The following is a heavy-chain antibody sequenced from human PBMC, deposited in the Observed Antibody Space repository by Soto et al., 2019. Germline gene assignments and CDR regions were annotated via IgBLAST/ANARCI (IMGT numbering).Heavy chain of an antibody. CDR2: INPNSGGT. J-gene: IGHJ3*02. V-gene: IGHV1-2*02. CDR1: GYTFTGYY. CDR3: ARDHYDSSGYDPLGAFDI. Sequence: ASVKVSCKASGYTFTGYYMHWVRQAPGQGLEWMGWINPNSGGTNYAQKFQGRVTMTRDTPISTAYMELSRLRSDDTAVYYCARDHYDSSGYDPLGAFDIWGQGTMVTVSS. D-gene: IGHD3-22*01.